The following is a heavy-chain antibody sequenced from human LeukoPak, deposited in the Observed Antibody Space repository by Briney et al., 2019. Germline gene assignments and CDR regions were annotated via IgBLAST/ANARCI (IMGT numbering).Heavy chain of an antibody. CDR2: INHSGST. J-gene: IGHJ4*02. V-gene: IGHV4-34*01. CDR1: GGSFSGYY. CDR3: AGGRHSSSWYAHFGY. D-gene: IGHD6-13*01. Sequence: TSETLSLTCAVYGGSFSGYYWSWIRQPPGKGLEWIGEINHSGSTNYNPSLKSRVTISVDTSKNQFSLKPSSVTAADTAVYYCAGGRHSSSWYAHFGYWGQGTLVTVSS.